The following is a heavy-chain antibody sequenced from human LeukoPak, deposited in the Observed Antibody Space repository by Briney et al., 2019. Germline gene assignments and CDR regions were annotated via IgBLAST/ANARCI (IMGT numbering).Heavy chain of an antibody. J-gene: IGHJ3*02. CDR2: IWYDGSNK. V-gene: IGHV3-33*01. Sequence: PGGSLRLSCAASGFTFSSYGMHWVRQAPGKGLEWVVVIWYDGSNKYYADSVKGRFTISRDNSKNTLYLQMNSLRAGDTAVYYCARRDPDDAFDIWGQGTMVTVSS. CDR1: GFTFSSYG. CDR3: ARRDPDDAFDI.